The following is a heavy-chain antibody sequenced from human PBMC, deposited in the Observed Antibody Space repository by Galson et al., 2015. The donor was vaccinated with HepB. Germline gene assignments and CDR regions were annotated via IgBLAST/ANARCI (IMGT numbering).Heavy chain of an antibody. V-gene: IGHV3-9*01. J-gene: IGHJ4*02. Sequence: SLRLSCAASGFTFDDYAMHWVRQAPGKGLEWVSGISWNSGSIGYADSVKGRFTISRDNAKNSLYLQMNSLRAEDTALYYCAKASEPLIRDSRADYWGQGTLVTVSS. D-gene: IGHD1-14*01. CDR3: AKASEPLIRDSRADY. CDR2: ISWNSGSI. CDR1: GFTFDDYA.